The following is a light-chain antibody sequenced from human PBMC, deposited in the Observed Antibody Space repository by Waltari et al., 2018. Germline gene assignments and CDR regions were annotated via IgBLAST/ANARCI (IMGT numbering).Light chain of an antibody. V-gene: IGKV1-33*01. CDR2: DAS. CDR1: QDISND. CDR3: QQCFHVPT. J-gene: IGKJ4*01. Sequence: DIQMTQSPSSLSASVGDTVTITCQASQDISNDLNWYQKKPGKAPKLLVYDASTLETGVPRRFSGSGSATYITFTINSLQPDDIATYYCQQCFHVPTFGGGTKVEI.